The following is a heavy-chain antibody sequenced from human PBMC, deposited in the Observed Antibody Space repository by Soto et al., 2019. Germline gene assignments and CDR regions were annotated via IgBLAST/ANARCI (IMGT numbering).Heavy chain of an antibody. D-gene: IGHD4-17*01. CDR1: GFTFSSYA. Sequence: QVQLVESGGGVVQPGRSLRLSCAASGFTFSSYAMHWVRQAPGKGLEWVAVISYDGSNKYYADSVKGRFTISRDNSKNTLYLQMNSLRAEDTAVYYCARDLRYRYGDYYKGYYYYGMHVWGQGTTVTVSS. CDR3: ARDLRYRYGDYYKGYYYYGMHV. V-gene: IGHV3-30-3*01. J-gene: IGHJ6*02. CDR2: ISYDGSNK.